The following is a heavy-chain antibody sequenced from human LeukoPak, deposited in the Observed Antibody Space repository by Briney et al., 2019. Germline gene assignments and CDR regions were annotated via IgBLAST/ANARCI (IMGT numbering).Heavy chain of an antibody. Sequence: ASVKVSCKASGYTFTSYDINWVRQATGQGLEWMGWMNPNSGNTGYAQKFQGRVTMTRNTSISTAYMELRSLRSDDTAVYYCARLMVSEHHDYWGQGTLVTVSS. J-gene: IGHJ4*02. D-gene: IGHD3-10*01. CDR3: ARLMVSEHHDY. V-gene: IGHV1-8*01. CDR2: MNPNSGNT. CDR1: GYTFTSYD.